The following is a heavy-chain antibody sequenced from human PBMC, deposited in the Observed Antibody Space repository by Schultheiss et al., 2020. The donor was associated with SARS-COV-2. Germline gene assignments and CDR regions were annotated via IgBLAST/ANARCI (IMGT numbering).Heavy chain of an antibody. CDR1: GGSISSGGYY. J-gene: IGHJ6*02. D-gene: IGHD2-2*01. Sequence: SETLSLTCAVSGGSISSGGYYWSWIRQPPGKGLEWIGYIYYSGSTYYNPSLKSRVTISVDTSKNQFSLKLSSVTAADTAVYYCARDCSCSSTSCYSCYYYGMDVWGQGTTVTVSS. CDR2: IYYSGST. V-gene: IGHV4-30-4*01. CDR3: ARDCSCSSTSCYSCYYYGMDV.